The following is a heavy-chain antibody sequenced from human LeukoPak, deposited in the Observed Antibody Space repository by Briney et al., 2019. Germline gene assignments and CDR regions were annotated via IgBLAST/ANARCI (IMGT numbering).Heavy chain of an antibody. CDR3: ASVLYCGADCYSGRYFFDY. V-gene: IGHV1-46*01. CDR2: INPSGDST. CDR1: GYTFTSYD. J-gene: IGHJ4*02. Sequence: ASVKVSCKASGYTFTSYDMHWVRQAPGQGLEWMGIINPSGDSTSYAQKFQGRVTMTRDASTSTVYMELSSLRSEDTAVYYCASVLYCGADCYSGRYFFDYWGQGTLVTVSS. D-gene: IGHD2-21*02.